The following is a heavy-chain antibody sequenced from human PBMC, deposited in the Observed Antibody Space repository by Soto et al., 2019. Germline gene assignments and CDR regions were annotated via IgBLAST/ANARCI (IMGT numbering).Heavy chain of an antibody. CDR2: IYYSGST. J-gene: IGHJ6*02. Sequence: SETLSLTCTVSGGSISSGGYYWSWIRQHPGKGLEWIGYIYYSGSTYYNPSLKSRVTISVDTSKNQFSLKLSSVTAADTAVYYCARDSPKYYDYVWGCPVWGQGTTVTVSS. V-gene: IGHV4-31*03. D-gene: IGHD3-16*01. CDR3: ARDSPKYYDYVWGCPV. CDR1: GGSISSGGYY.